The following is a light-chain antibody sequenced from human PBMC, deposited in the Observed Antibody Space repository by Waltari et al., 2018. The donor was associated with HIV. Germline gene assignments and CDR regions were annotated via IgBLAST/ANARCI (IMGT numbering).Light chain of an antibody. CDR3: ATCDDSLSVVV. Sequence: QSVLTQPPSASGTPGQRVAISCSGSSSNIGSNYVYWYQQLPGPAPKLLIYRNKQRPSGVPDRFSGSKSGTSASLAISGLRSEDEADYYCATCDDSLSVVVFGGGTKLTVL. CDR1: SSNIGSNY. CDR2: RNK. J-gene: IGLJ2*01. V-gene: IGLV1-47*01.